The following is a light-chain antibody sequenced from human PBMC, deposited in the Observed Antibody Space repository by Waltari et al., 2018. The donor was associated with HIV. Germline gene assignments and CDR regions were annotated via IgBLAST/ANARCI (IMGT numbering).Light chain of an antibody. V-gene: IGLV2-11*01. CDR2: DVS. J-gene: IGLJ1*01. CDR1: SSDVGGYNY. CDR3: CSYAGSYTVYV. Sequence: QSALTQPRSVSGSPGQSVTISCTGTSSDVGGYNYVSWYQQHPGKAPKLMIYDVSKRPSGFPVRFSGSKSGNTASLTISGLQAEDEADYYCCSYAGSYTVYVFGTGTKVTVL.